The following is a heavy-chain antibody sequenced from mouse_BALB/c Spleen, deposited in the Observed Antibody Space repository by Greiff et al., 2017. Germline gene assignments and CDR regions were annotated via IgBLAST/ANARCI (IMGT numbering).Heavy chain of an antibody. J-gene: IGHJ1*01. CDR3: AQTGTSYWYFDV. D-gene: IGHD4-1*01. CDR2: IDPANGNT. V-gene: IGHV14-3*02. CDR1: GFNIKDTY. Sequence: VQLKQSGAELVKPGASVKLSCTASGFNIKDTYMHWVKQRPEQGLEWIGRIDPANGNTKYDPKFQGKATITADTSSNTAYLQLSSLTSEDTAVYYCAQTGTSYWYFDVWGAGTTVTVSS.